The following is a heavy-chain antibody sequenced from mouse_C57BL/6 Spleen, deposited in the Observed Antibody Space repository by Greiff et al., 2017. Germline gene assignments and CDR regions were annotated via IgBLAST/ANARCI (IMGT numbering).Heavy chain of an antibody. V-gene: IGHV1-69*01. Sequence: QVQLQQPGAELVMPGASVKLSCKASGYTFTSYWMHWVKQRPGQGLEWIGEIDPSDSYTNYNQKFKGKSTLTVDKSSSTAYMQLSSLTSEDSAVYYCARTGCYSDRAWFAYWGQGTLVTVSA. CDR2: IDPSDSYT. D-gene: IGHD2-13*01. J-gene: IGHJ3*01. CDR3: ARTGCYSDRAWFAY. CDR1: GYTFTSYW.